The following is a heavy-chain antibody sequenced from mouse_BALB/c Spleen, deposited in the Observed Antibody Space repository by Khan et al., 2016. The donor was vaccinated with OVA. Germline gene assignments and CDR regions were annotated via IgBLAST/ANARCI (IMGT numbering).Heavy chain of an antibody. CDR1: GYSITSDYA. D-gene: IGHD4-1*01. CDR3: ASELGLYYALDY. V-gene: IGHV3-2*02. CDR2: ISYSGST. J-gene: IGHJ4*01. Sequence: EVQLVESGPGLVKPSQSLSLTCTVTGYSITSDYAWNWIRQFPGNKLEWMGYISYSGSTTYNPSLKSRISITRDTSKDQFFLQLKSVTSEDTATXYCASELGLYYALDYWGQGTSVTVSS.